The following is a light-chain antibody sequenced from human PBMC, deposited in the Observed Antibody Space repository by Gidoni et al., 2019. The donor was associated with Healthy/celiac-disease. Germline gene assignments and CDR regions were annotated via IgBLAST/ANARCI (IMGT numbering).Light chain of an antibody. V-gene: IGLV2-14*01. Sequence: QSPLTQPASVSGSPGQSITISCTGTSSDVGGYNYVSWYQQHPGKAPKLMIYDVSNLPSGVSNRFSGSKSGNTASLTISGLQAEDEADYYCSSYTSSSTPLYVFGTGTKVTVL. CDR2: DVS. CDR1: SSDVGGYNY. J-gene: IGLJ1*01. CDR3: SSYTSSSTPLYV.